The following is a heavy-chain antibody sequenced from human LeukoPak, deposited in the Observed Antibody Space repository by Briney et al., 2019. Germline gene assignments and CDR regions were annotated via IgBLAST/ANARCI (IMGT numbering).Heavy chain of an antibody. CDR1: GFTFSSDG. CDR2: IWYDGSNK. J-gene: IGHJ5*02. D-gene: IGHD6-19*01. CDR3: AREIEQWLGNWFDP. Sequence: GGSLRLSCAASGFTFSSDGMHWVRQAQGKGLEWVAVIWYDGSNKYYADSVKGRFTISRDNSKNTLYLQMNSLRAEDTAVYYCAREIEQWLGNWFDPWGQGTLVTVSS. V-gene: IGHV3-33*01.